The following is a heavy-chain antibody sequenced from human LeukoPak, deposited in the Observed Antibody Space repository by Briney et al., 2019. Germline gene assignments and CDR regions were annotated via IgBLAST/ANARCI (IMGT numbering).Heavy chain of an antibody. CDR3: ARDSSDYLTYFDY. J-gene: IGHJ4*02. CDR2: ISGSGGTT. D-gene: IGHD3-22*01. V-gene: IGHV3-23*01. CDR1: GFTFSSYD. Sequence: PGGSLRLSCAASGFTFSSYDMSWVRQAPGKGLEWVSVISGSGGTTYYADSVKGRFTISRDNSENTLYLQMNSLRAEDTAVYYCARDSSDYLTYFDYWGQGTLVTVSS.